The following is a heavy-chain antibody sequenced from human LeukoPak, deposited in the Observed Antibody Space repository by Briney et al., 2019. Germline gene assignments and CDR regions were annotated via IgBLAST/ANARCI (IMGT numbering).Heavy chain of an antibody. V-gene: IGHV3-64*02. CDR3: AKTKGYSYGYYFDY. CDR1: GFTFSSYA. D-gene: IGHD5-18*01. Sequence: GGSLRLSCAASGFTFSSYAMHWVRQAPGKGLEYVSAISSNGGSTYYADSVKGRFTISRDNSKNTLYLQMGSLRAEDTAVYYCAKTKGYSYGYYFDYWGQGTLVTVSS. J-gene: IGHJ4*02. CDR2: ISSNGGST.